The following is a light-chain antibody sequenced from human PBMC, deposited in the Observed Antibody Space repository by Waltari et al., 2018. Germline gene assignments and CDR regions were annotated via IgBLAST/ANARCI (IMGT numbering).Light chain of an antibody. CDR2: QDT. J-gene: IGLJ3*02. V-gene: IGLV3-1*01. CDR3: QALGTGAWV. Sequence: SFELTQPPSVSMSPGQTASIPCSGDILGNKYASRYQHKHGQSPLLVIYQDTKRPPGIPERFSGSKSGNAATLTISGTQAMDEADYYCQALGTGAWVFGGGTKLTVL. CDR1: ILGNKY.